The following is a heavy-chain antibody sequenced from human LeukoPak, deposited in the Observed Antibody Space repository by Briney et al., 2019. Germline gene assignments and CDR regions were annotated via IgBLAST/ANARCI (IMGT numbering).Heavy chain of an antibody. Sequence: GESLKISCAASGFTVSSNYMSWVRQAPGKGLEWVSVIYNGGSTYYADSVKGRFTMSRDNSKNTLYLQMNSLRSEDTAVYYCARGSVALDYWGQGTLVTVSS. CDR3: ARGSVALDY. CDR2: IYNGGST. CDR1: GFTVSSNY. D-gene: IGHD6-19*01. V-gene: IGHV3-66*02. J-gene: IGHJ4*02.